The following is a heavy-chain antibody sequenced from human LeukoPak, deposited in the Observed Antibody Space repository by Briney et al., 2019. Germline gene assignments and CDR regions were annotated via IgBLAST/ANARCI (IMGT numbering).Heavy chain of an antibody. CDR1: GGSISSSGYY. J-gene: IGHJ4*02. CDR2: IYYTGST. CDR3: ARGRGHYGDYKDEYYFDY. V-gene: IGHV4-39*07. D-gene: IGHD4-17*01. Sequence: PSETLSLTCIVSGGSISSSGYYWGWIRQPPETGLEWIGSIYYTGSTNYNPSLKSRVTISVDTSKNQFSLKLSSVTAADTAVYYCARGRGHYGDYKDEYYFDYWGQGTLVTVSS.